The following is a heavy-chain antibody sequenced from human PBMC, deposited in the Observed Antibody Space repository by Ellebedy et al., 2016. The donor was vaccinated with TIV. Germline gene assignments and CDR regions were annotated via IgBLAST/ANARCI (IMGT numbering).Heavy chain of an antibody. J-gene: IGHJ5*02. CDR1: GGSISSGAYY. CDR2: IFYSGST. Sequence: MPSETLSLTCTVSGGSISSGAYYWSWIRQHPGKGLEWIGNIFYSGSTYYNPSLTSRISISVATSKNQFSLKLNSVTAADTAMYYCARRRSGSPFDPWGQGTLVTVSS. CDR3: ARRRSGSPFDP. V-gene: IGHV4-31*02. D-gene: IGHD1-26*01.